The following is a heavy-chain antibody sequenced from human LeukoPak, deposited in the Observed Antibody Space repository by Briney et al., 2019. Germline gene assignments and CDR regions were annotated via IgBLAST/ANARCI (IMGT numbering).Heavy chain of an antibody. CDR1: GFTFSDYS. Sequence: PGGSLRLSCSASGFTFSDYSMNWIRQAPGKGLEWVSYISGSSNIMYYADSVKGRFTISRDNAKNSLYLQMNSLRVEDTAVYYCASVDRIEWGQGTLVTVSS. CDR2: ISGSSNIM. V-gene: IGHV3-48*01. CDR3: ASVDRIE. J-gene: IGHJ4*02.